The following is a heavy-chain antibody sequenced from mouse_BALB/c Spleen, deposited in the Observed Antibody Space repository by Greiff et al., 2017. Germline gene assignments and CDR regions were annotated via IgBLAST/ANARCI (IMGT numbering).Heavy chain of an antibody. CDR1: GFNIKDTY. CDR2: IDPANGNT. D-gene: IGHD2-1*01. Sequence: EVKLMESGAELVKPGASVKLSCTASGFNIKDTYMHWVKQRPEQGLEWIGRIDPANGNTKYDPKFQGKATITADTSSNTAYLQLSSLTSEDTAVYYCARDYYGNYGDFDYWGQGTTLTVSS. J-gene: IGHJ2*01. V-gene: IGHV14-3*02. CDR3: ARDYYGNYGDFDY.